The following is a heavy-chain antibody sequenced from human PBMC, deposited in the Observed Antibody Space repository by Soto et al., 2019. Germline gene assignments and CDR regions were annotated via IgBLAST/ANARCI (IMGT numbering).Heavy chain of an antibody. Sequence: QVQLVESGGGVVQPGRSLRLSCAASGFTFSSYAMHWVHQAPGKGLEWVAVISYDGSNKYYADSVKGRFTISRDNSKNTLYLQMNSLRAEDTAVYYCARDSYSAVVGYYGMDVWGQGTTVTVSS. CDR2: ISYDGSNK. J-gene: IGHJ6*02. CDR1: GFTFSSYA. V-gene: IGHV3-30-3*01. D-gene: IGHD2-15*01. CDR3: ARDSYSAVVGYYGMDV.